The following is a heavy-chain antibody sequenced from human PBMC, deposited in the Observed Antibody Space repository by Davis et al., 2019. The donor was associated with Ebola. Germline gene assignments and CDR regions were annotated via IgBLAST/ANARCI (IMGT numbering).Heavy chain of an antibody. Sequence: SGPTLVKPTQTLTLTCTFSGFSLSTSGMCVSWIRQPPGKALEWLALIDWDDDKYYSTSLKTRLTISKDTSKNQVVLTMTNMDPVDTATYYCARSYSDGYGYFSDYYYYGMDVWGQGTTVTVSS. CDR2: IDWDDDK. CDR3: ARSYSDGYGYFSDYYYYGMDV. CDR1: GFSLSTSGMC. V-gene: IGHV2-70*01. D-gene: IGHD5-18*01. J-gene: IGHJ6*02.